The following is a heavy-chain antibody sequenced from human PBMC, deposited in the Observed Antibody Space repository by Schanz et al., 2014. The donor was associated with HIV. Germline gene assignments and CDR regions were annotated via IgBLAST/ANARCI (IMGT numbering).Heavy chain of an antibody. CDR1: GFMFSSYG. CDR3: ANEEVPNDY. V-gene: IGHV3-7*03. Sequence: EVQLLESGGGLVQPGGSLRVSCAASGFMFSSYGMSWVRQAPGKGLEWVANIKQDASEEYYVDSVKGRFTISRDNSKNTLYLQMNSLRVEDTAVYYCANEEVPNDYWGQGTLVTVSP. J-gene: IGHJ4*02. CDR2: IKQDASEE.